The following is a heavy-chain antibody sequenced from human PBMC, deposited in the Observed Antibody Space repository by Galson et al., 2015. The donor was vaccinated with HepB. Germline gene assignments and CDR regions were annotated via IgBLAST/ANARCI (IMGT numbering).Heavy chain of an antibody. CDR2: ISYDGSNK. Sequence: SLRLSCAASGFTFSSYGMHWVRQAPGKGLEWVAVISYDGSNKYYADSVKGRFTISRDNSKNTLYLQMNSLRAEDTAVYYCAKDAGRGYTNYFDYWGQGTLVTVSS. V-gene: IGHV3-30*18. CDR3: AKDAGRGYTNYFDY. CDR1: GFTFSSYG. J-gene: IGHJ4*02. D-gene: IGHD3-22*01.